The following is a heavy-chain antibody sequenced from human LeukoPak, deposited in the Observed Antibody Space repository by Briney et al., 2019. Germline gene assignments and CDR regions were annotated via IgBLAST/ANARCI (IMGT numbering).Heavy chain of an antibody. D-gene: IGHD3-22*01. CDR3: AKTSESYCYDSSGYYATH. J-gene: IGHJ4*02. CDR2: IYSGGST. CDR1: GFTVSSNY. V-gene: IGHV3-66*01. Sequence: PGGSLRLSCAASGFTVSSNYMSWVRQAPGKGLEWVSVIYSGGSTYYADSVKGRFTISRDNSKNTLYLQMNSLRAEDTAVYYCAKTSESYCYDSSGYYATHWGQGTLVTVSS.